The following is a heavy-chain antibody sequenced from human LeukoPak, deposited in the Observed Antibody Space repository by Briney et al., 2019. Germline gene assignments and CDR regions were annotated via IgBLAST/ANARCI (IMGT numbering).Heavy chain of an antibody. D-gene: IGHD6-13*01. V-gene: IGHV3-23*01. CDR2: ISGSGGST. CDR1: GFTFSSYA. J-gene: IGHJ4*02. Sequence: PGGSLRLSCAASGFTFSSYAMSWVSHAPGKGLEGVSAISGSGGSTYYADSAKGRFTISRDNSKNTLYLQMNSLRAEDTAVYYCAKGRWYSSSTLDYWGQGILVTVSS. CDR3: AKGRWYSSSTLDY.